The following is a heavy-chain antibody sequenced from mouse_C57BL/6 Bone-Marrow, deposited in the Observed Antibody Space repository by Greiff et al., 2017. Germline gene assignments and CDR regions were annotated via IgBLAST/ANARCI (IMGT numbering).Heavy chain of an antibody. CDR2: IDPSDSET. CDR3: ARWGYGYFDV. V-gene: IGHV1-52*01. Sequence: VQLQQPGAELVRPGSSVKLSCKASGYTFTSYWMHWVKQRPIQGLEWIGNIDPSDSETHYNQKFKDKAPLTVDKSSSTAYMQLSSLTSEDSAVYYCARWGYGYFDVWGTGTTVTVSS. J-gene: IGHJ1*03. CDR1: GYTFTSYW.